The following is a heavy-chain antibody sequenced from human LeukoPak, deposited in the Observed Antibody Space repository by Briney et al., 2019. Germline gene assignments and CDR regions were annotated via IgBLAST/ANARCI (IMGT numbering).Heavy chain of an antibody. D-gene: IGHD1-26*01. J-gene: IGHJ4*02. CDR2: VDYSGRT. CDR3: ATNIPTPTTSPPLGY. Sequence: SETLSLTCTVSGVSTNTYYYWSWIRQPPGKGLEWIGYVDYSGRTKYSPSLKSRVTISVDTSKYQFSLELNSVTAADTAVYYCATNIPTPTTSPPLGYWGQGTLVTVSS. V-gene: IGHV4-59*08. CDR1: GVSTNTYYY.